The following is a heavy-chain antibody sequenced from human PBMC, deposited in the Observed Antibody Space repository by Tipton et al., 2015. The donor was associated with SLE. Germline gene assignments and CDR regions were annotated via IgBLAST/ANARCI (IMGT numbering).Heavy chain of an antibody. V-gene: IGHV4-59*07. CDR3: ARLGGTMVVTPDAFDI. J-gene: IGHJ3*02. CDR1: GGSIDGFY. CDR2: IYYGGST. D-gene: IGHD4-23*01. Sequence: TLSLTCTVSGGSIDGFYWTWIRQPPGKGLEWIGNIYYGGSTNYNPSLKSRVTISVDTSKNQFSLKLSSVTAADTAVYYCARLGGTMVVTPDAFDIWGQGTMVTVSS.